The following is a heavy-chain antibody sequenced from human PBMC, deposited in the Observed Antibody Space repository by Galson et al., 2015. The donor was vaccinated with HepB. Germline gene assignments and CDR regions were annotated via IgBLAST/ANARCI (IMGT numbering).Heavy chain of an antibody. CDR3: ARDPEKYSSSWYDYYYGMDV. V-gene: IGHV3-30*04. CDR1: GFTFSSYA. J-gene: IGHJ6*02. Sequence: SLRLSCAASGFTFSSYAMHWVRQAPGKGLEWVAVISYDGSNKYYADSVKGRFTISRDNSKNTLYLQMNSLRAEDTAVYYCARDPEKYSSSWYDYYYGMDVWGQGTTVTVSS. D-gene: IGHD6-13*01. CDR2: ISYDGSNK.